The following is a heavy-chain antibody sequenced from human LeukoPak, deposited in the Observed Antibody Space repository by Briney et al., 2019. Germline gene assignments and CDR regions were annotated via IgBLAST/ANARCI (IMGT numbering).Heavy chain of an antibody. D-gene: IGHD2-15*01. Sequence: GGSLRLSCAASGFTFSSYGMSWVRQAPGKGLEWVSAISGSGGSTYYADSVKGRFTISRDNSKNTLYLQMNSLRAEDAAVYYCAKDGGSDPDSFDIWGQGTMVTVSS. J-gene: IGHJ3*02. CDR3: AKDGGSDPDSFDI. CDR1: GFTFSSYG. V-gene: IGHV3-23*01. CDR2: ISGSGGST.